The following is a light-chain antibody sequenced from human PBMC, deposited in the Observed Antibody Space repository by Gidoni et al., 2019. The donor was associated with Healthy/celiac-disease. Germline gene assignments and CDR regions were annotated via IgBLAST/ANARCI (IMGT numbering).Light chain of an antibody. V-gene: IGLV1-44*01. CDR2: SND. J-gene: IGLJ3*02. CDR1: SSNIGGNI. CDR3: AAWGASLTGWV. Sequence: HSVLTQPPSTSGTPGQRVTISCSGSSSNIGGNIVNWYKQLPGTAPRLLMYSNDQRPSGVPDRFSGSKSGTSASLAISGLQSEDEADYYCAAWGASLTGWVFGGGTKLTVL.